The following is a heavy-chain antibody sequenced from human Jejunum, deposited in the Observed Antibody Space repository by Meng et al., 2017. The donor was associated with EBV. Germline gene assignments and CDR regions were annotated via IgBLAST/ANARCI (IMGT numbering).Heavy chain of an antibody. Sequence: HPHGQESGSGCVKPSETLSLPCAVSGVSISSGGYSWHWIRQPPGKGLQWIGYIYYSGSAFYNPSLKSRVTLSVDRSKNQFSLNLSSVTAADTAVYYCARGAYFDYWGQGTLVTVSS. CDR1: GVSISSGGYS. V-gene: IGHV4-30-2*01. CDR3: ARGAYFDY. CDR2: IYYSGSA. J-gene: IGHJ4*02.